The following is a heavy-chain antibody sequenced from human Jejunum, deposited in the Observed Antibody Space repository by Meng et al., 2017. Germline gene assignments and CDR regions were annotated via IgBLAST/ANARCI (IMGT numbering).Heavy chain of an antibody. Sequence: ASVMVSCNASGYTFRGYYIHWVRQAPGQGLEWMGWINPNSGGTNYAQKFEGRVTMTRDTTISTVNMELMRMTSDDTAVFYCARSPYYGDDGFDYWGQGPLVTVSS. J-gene: IGHJ4*02. V-gene: IGHV1-2*02. D-gene: IGHD4-17*01. CDR3: ARSPYYGDDGFDY. CDR1: GYTFRGYY. CDR2: INPNSGGT.